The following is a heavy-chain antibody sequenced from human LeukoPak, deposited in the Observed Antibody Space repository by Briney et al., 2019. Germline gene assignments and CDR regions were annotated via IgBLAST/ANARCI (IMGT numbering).Heavy chain of an antibody. Sequence: SQTLSLTCTVSAGSISGHHWTWIRQPPGAGLEWIAYFYGSGDTNSNPSLKSRVAMSVDISNNQFSLTMSSVTAADTAMYYCARLLRPGGRTGDAFDMWGQGTLVTVSS. V-gene: IGHV4-59*08. CDR1: AGSISGHH. CDR2: FYGSGDT. CDR3: ARLLRPGGRTGDAFDM. D-gene: IGHD1-14*01. J-gene: IGHJ3*02.